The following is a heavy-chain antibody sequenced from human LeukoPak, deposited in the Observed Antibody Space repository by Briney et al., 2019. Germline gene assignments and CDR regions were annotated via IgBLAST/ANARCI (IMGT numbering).Heavy chain of an antibody. CDR3: ARVNDYGDYVDY. CDR1: GGSISSGGYS. D-gene: IGHD4-17*01. CDR2: IYHSGST. V-gene: IGHV4-30-2*01. Sequence: SQTLSLTCAVSGGSISSGGYSWSWIRQPPGKGLEWIGYIYHSGSTYYNPSLKSRVTISVDRSKNQFSLELSSVTAADTAVYYCARVNDYGDYVDYWGQGTLVTVSS. J-gene: IGHJ4*02.